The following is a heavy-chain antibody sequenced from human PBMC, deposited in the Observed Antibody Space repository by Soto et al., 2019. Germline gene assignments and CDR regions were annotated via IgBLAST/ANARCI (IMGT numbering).Heavy chain of an antibody. CDR3: ASGSYDRWHYYGMDV. D-gene: IGHD1-26*01. CDR1: GGTFSSYA. Sequence: ASVKVSCKASGGTFSSYAISWVRQAPGQGLEWMGGIIPIFGTANYAQKFQGRVTITADESTSTAYMELSSLRSEDTAVYYCASGSYDRWHYYGMDVWGQGTTVTVSS. J-gene: IGHJ6*02. V-gene: IGHV1-69*13. CDR2: IIPIFGTA.